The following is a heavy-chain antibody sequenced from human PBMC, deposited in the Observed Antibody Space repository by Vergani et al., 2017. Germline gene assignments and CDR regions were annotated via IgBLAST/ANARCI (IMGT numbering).Heavy chain of an antibody. CDR1: GFTFSSYS. V-gene: IGHV3-48*01. CDR3: ARGHKTYYDFWSGYYTGNYFVY. J-gene: IGHJ4*02. Sequence: EVQLVESGGGLVQPGGSLRLSCAASGFTFSSYSMNWVRQAPGKGLEWVSYISSSSSTIYYADSVKGRFTISRDNAKNSLYLQMNSLRAEDTAVYYCARGHKTYYDFWSGYYTGNYFVYWGQGTLVTVSS. D-gene: IGHD3-3*01. CDR2: ISSSSSTI.